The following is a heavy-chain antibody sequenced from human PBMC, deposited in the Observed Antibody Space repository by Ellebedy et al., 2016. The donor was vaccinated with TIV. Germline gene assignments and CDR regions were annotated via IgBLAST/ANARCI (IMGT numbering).Heavy chain of an antibody. CDR1: GFSLSTSGVG. CDR2: IYWNDDK. CDR3: ARSPYGSPSDWFDP. V-gene: IGHV2-5*01. J-gene: IGHJ5*02. D-gene: IGHD3-10*01. Sequence: SGPTLVKPTQTLTLTCTFSGFSLSTSGVGVGWIRQPPGKALEWLALIYWNDDKRYSPSLKSRLTITKDTSKNQVVLTMTNMDPVDTATYCCARSPYGSPSDWFDPWGQGTLVTVSS.